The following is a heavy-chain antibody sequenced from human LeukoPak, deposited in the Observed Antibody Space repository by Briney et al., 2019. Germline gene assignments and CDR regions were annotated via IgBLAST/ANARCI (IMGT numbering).Heavy chain of an antibody. CDR1: GYTFTSYG. CDR2: ISAYNGNT. CDR3: ARSPRPITTIVAASSAEYFQH. D-gene: IGHD3-22*01. Sequence: GASVKVSCKASGYTFTSYGISWVRQVPGQGHEWMGWISAYNGNTNYAQKLQGRVTMTTDTSTSTAYMELRSLRSDDAAVYFCARSPRPITTIVAASSAEYFQHWGQGTLVTVSS. V-gene: IGHV1-18*01. J-gene: IGHJ1*01.